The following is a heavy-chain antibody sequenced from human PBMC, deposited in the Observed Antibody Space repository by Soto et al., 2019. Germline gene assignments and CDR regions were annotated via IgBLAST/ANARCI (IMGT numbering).Heavy chain of an antibody. Sequence: PGGSLRLSCAASGFTFSSYGMHWVRQAPGKGLEWVAVIWYDGSNKYYADSVKGRFTISRDNSKNTLYLQMNSLRAEDTAVYYCARGLADTAMVNTFWYYYYGMDVWGQGTTVTVS. CDR3: ARGLADTAMVNTFWYYYYGMDV. D-gene: IGHD5-18*01. CDR1: GFTFSSYG. J-gene: IGHJ6*02. V-gene: IGHV3-33*01. CDR2: IWYDGSNK.